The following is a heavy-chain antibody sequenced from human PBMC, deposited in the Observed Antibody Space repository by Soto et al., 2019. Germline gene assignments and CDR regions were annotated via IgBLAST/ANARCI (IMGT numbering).Heavy chain of an antibody. D-gene: IGHD6-13*01. Sequence: QVQLQESGPGLVKPSETLSLTCTVSGGSVSSGSYYWSWIRQPPGKGLGWIGYIYYSGSTNYNPSLKSRVTISVDTSKNQFSLKLSSVTAADTAVYYCARIHGLTGSWYSYDYWGQGTLVTVSS. CDR3: ARIHGLTGSWYSYDY. CDR2: IYYSGST. V-gene: IGHV4-61*01. CDR1: GGSVSSGSYY. J-gene: IGHJ4*02.